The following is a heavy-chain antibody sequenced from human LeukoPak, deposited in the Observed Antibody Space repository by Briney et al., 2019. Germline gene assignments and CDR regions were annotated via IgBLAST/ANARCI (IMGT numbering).Heavy chain of an antibody. D-gene: IGHD1-26*01. V-gene: IGHV4-34*01. Sequence: SETLSLPCTVSGGSISNYYWSWIRQPPGKGLEWIGEINHSGSTNYNPSLKSRVTISVDTSKNQFSLKLSSVTAADTAVYYCARGQWGRPWFDPWGQGTLVTVSS. CDR3: ARGQWGRPWFDP. CDR1: GGSISNYY. J-gene: IGHJ5*02. CDR2: INHSGST.